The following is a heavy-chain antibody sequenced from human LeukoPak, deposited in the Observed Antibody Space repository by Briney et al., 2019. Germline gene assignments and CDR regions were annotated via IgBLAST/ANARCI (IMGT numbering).Heavy chain of an antibody. J-gene: IGHJ3*02. CDR1: GSTFSSYT. V-gene: IGHV3-30-3*01. CDR3: AMGITIFGVVMDDAFDI. Sequence: GGSLRLSCAASGSTFSSYTMHWVRQAPGKGLEWVAVISYDGSNKYYADSVKGRFTISRDNSKNTLYLQMNSLRAEDTAVYYCAMGITIFGVVMDDAFDIWGQGTMVTVSS. D-gene: IGHD3-3*01. CDR2: ISYDGSNK.